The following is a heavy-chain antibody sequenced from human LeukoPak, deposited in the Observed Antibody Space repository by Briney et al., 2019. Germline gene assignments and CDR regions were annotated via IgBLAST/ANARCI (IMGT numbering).Heavy chain of an antibody. Sequence: PSETLSLTCTVSGGSISSSSYYWGWIRQPPGKGLEWIGSIYYSGSTYYNPSLKSRVTISVDTSKNQFSLKLSSVTAADTAVYYCARPIAGIAALYYYYYMDVWGKGTTVTVSS. V-gene: IGHV4-39*07. CDR1: GGSISSSSYY. D-gene: IGHD6-13*01. CDR3: ARPIAGIAALYYYYYMDV. CDR2: IYYSGST. J-gene: IGHJ6*03.